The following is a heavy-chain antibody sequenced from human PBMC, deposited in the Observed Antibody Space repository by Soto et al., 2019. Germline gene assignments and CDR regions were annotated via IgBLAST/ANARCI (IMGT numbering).Heavy chain of an antibody. CDR2: ISWNSGSI. J-gene: IGHJ3*02. Sequence: EVQLVESGGGLVQPGRSLRLSCAASGFTFDAYAMHWVRQAPGKGLEWVSGISWNSGSIGYADSVKGRFTISRDNAKNSLYLQMNSLTAEYTALYYCAKVMTTVTPFAFDIWVQGTMVTVSS. V-gene: IGHV3-9*01. CDR1: GFTFDAYA. CDR3: AKVMTTVTPFAFDI. D-gene: IGHD4-17*01.